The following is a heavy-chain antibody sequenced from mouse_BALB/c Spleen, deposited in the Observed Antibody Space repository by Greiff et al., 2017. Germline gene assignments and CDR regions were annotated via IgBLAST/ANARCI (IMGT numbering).Heavy chain of an antibody. V-gene: IGHV1-80*01. CDR3: ARKGDYGLDY. J-gene: IGHJ2*01. CDR2: IYPGDGDT. Sequence: QVQLQQSGAELVRPGSSVKISCKASGYAFSSYWMNWVKQRPGQGLEWIGQIYPGDGDTNYNGKFKGKATLTADKSSSTAYMQLSSLTSEDSAVYYCARKGDYGLDYWGQGTTLTVSS. CDR1: GYAFSSYW. D-gene: IGHD1-1*01.